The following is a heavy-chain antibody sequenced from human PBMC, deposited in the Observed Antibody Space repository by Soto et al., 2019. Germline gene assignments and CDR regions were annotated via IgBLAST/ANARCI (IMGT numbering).Heavy chain of an antibody. CDR2: INAGNGDT. J-gene: IGHJ6*02. Sequence: GASVKVSCKAAGFTFTSYAMHWVRQAPGQRLEWMGWINAGNGDTKYSQKFLGRITITRDTSASTAYMELSSLRSEDTAVYYCATGGGQNPYYYYGMDVWGQGTTVTVSS. CDR3: ATGGGQNPYYYYGMDV. D-gene: IGHD3-16*01. CDR1: GFTFTSYA. V-gene: IGHV1-3*01.